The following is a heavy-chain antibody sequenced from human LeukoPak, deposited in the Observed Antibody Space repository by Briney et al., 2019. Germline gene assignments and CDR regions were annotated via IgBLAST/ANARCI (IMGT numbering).Heavy chain of an antibody. CDR1: GYSFTSYW. CDR2: IYPGDSDT. CDR3: ARLPMVRGDPFDY. V-gene: IGHV5-51*01. J-gene: IGHJ4*02. Sequence: GESLKISCKGSGYSFTSYWIGWVRQMPGKGLEWMGIIYPGDSDTRYSPSFQGQVTISADKSISTAYPQWSSLKASDTAMYYCARLPMVRGDPFDYWGQGTLVTVSS. D-gene: IGHD3-10*01.